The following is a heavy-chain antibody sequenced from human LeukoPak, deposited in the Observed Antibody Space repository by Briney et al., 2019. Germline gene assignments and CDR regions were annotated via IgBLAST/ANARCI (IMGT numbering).Heavy chain of an antibody. J-gene: IGHJ6*04. Sequence: ASVKVPCKASGYTFTGYYMHWVRQAPGQGLEWMGWINPNSGGTNYAQKFQGWVTMTRDTSISTAYMELSRLRSDDTAVYYCARGRRMKAMVRGVITDYYGMDVWGKGTTVTVSS. D-gene: IGHD3-10*01. CDR1: GYTFTGYY. CDR2: INPNSGGT. CDR3: ARGRRMKAMVRGVITDYYGMDV. V-gene: IGHV1-2*04.